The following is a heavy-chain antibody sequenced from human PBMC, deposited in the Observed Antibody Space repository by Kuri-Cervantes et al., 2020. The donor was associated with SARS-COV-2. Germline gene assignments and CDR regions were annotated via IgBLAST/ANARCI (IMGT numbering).Heavy chain of an antibody. CDR2: INPDGSYT. CDR3: VRDGDHWNFDY. D-gene: IGHD1-1*01. Sequence: GESLKISCAASGFTFSGHWIHWVRQAPGKVLGWVSRINPDGSYTNNADSVNGRFTLSRDNAKNMLFLQMNSLRAEDTAVYYCVRDGDHWNFDYWGQGTLVTVSS. V-gene: IGHV3-74*01. J-gene: IGHJ4*02. CDR1: GFTFSGHW.